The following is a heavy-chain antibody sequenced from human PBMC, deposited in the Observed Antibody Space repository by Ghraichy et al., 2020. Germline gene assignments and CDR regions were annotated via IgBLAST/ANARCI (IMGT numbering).Heavy chain of an antibody. J-gene: IGHJ3*02. CDR3: AGALEGDYGDYVNPDDAFDI. D-gene: IGHD4-17*01. Sequence: GGSLRLSCAASGFTFSSYAMSWVRQAPGKGLEWVSAISGSGGSTYYADSVKGRFTISRDNSKNTLYLQMNSLRAEDTAVYYCAGALEGDYGDYVNPDDAFDIWGQGTMVTVSS. CDR2: ISGSGGST. CDR1: GFTFSSYA. V-gene: IGHV3-23*01.